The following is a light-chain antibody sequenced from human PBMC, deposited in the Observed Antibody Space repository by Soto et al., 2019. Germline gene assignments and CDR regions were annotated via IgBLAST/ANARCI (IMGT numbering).Light chain of an antibody. CDR2: TAS. Sequence: DIQMTQSPSSVSASVGDRVTITCRASQGISTSLVWYQQKPGAAPKLLMYTASSLQDGVPSRFSGSGSGTDFTLTISSLQPEDFATYYCQHSKTNSLPITFGQGTRLDIK. J-gene: IGKJ5*01. CDR3: QHSKTNSLPIT. CDR1: QGISTS. V-gene: IGKV1-12*01.